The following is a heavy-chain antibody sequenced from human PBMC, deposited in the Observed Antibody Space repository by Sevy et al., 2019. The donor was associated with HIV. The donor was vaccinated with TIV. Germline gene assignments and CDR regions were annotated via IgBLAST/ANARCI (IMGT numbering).Heavy chain of an antibody. D-gene: IGHD3-22*01. CDR2: ISWNSVSI. Sequence: GGSLRLSCAASGFTFDDYAMHWVRQGPGKGLEWVSGISWNSVSIGYADSVKGRFTISRDNAKNSLYLQMNSLRAEDTALYYCAKDRDYYDSSGFYFDYWGQGTLVTVSS. CDR3: AKDRDYYDSSGFYFDY. V-gene: IGHV3-9*01. J-gene: IGHJ4*02. CDR1: GFTFDDYA.